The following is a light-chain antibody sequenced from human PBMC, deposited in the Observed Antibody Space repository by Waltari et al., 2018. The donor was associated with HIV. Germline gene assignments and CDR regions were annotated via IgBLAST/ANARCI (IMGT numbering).Light chain of an antibody. J-gene: IGKJ3*01. CDR3: QQSYSTPRA. CDR1: QNISSY. V-gene: IGKV1-39*01. Sequence: DIPMTQSPSSLSSSVGDRVTITCRASQNISSYLNWYQQKPGKAPKLLIYADSSLQSGVPSRFSGSGSGTDFTLTISSLQPEDFATYYCQQSYSTPRAFGPGTKVDIK. CDR2: ADS.